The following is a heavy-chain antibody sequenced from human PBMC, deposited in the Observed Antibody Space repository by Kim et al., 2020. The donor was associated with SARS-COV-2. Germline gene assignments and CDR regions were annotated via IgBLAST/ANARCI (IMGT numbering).Heavy chain of an antibody. V-gene: IGHV4-34*01. CDR3: ARGGGFDP. CDR2: SGST. J-gene: IGHJ5*02. Sequence: SGSTNYNPSLNSRVTISVDTSKNQFSLKLSSVTAADTAVYYCARGGGFDPWGQGTLVTVSS.